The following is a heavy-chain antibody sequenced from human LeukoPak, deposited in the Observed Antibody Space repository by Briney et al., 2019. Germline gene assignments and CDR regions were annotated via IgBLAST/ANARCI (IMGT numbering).Heavy chain of an antibody. D-gene: IGHD4-23*01. V-gene: IGHV3-33*01. CDR1: GLTLSTCG. J-gene: IGHJ4*02. CDR2: IRYDESAT. Sequence: QTGGSLRLSCVASGLTLSTCGMHWVRQAPGKGLEWLTHIRYDESATYYADSVKGRFTISRENSKNTLYLQMNSLRAEDTAVYYCARVPGVTRYFDYWGQGILVTVSS. CDR3: ARVPGVTRYFDY.